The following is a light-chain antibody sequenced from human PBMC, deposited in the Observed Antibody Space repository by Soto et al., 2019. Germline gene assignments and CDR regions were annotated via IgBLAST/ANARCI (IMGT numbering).Light chain of an antibody. CDR2: DDS. J-gene: IGKJ3*01. CDR1: QGISTW. Sequence: DIQMTQSPSTLSASVRARVTITCRASQGISTWLAWYQQRPGEAPKVLIYDDSSLESVVPSRFTGSGSETEFTLTISSLQPDDFATYYCQHYNSYPCTFGPGTKVDSK. V-gene: IGKV1-5*01. CDR3: QHYNSYPCT.